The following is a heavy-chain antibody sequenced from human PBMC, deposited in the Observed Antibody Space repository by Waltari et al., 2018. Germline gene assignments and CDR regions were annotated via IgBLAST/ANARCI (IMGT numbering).Heavy chain of an antibody. Sequence: QVQLQESGPGLVKPSETLSLTCSVSGAYFESSSLYWGWVRQPPGKGLEWIGSIYYSGSTYYNPSLKSRVNMSVDTANYQFSLKVTSVTAADTAIYYCARTAYDHLTGYPTLDHWGQGILVTVSS. V-gene: IGHV4-39*07. D-gene: IGHD3-9*01. CDR1: GAYFESSSLY. J-gene: IGHJ4*02. CDR3: ARTAYDHLTGYPTLDH. CDR2: IYYSGST.